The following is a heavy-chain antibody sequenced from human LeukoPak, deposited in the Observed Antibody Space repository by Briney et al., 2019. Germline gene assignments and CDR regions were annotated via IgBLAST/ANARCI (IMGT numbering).Heavy chain of an antibody. CDR1: GDSLSTNSAT. CDR3: ARLVGASWFDS. Sequence: SQTLSLTCAISGDSLSTNSATWAWLRQSPSRGLEWLGRTYYRAKWNNDYAVSMKSRITINPDTSKNLFPLQLNSVTPEDTAVYYCARLVGASWFDSWGQGTLVTVSS. J-gene: IGHJ5*01. V-gene: IGHV6-1*01. CDR2: TYYRAKWNN. D-gene: IGHD1-26*01.